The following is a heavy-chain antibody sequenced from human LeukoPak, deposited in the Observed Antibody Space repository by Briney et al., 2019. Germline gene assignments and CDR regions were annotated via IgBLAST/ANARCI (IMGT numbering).Heavy chain of an antibody. CDR2: ISYDGSNK. D-gene: IGHD6-13*01. CDR3: ARVGGIAAAVGAFDI. J-gene: IGHJ3*02. CDR1: GFTFSSYA. Sequence: GGSLRLSCAASGFTFSSYAMHWVRQAPGKGLEWVAVISYDGSNKYYADSVKGRFTISRDNSKNTLYLQMNSLRDEDTAVYYCARVGGIAAAVGAFDIWGQGTMVTVSS. V-gene: IGHV3-30*04.